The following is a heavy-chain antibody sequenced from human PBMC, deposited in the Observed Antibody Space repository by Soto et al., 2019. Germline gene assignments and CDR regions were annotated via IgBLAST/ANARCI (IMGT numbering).Heavy chain of an antibody. Sequence: SETLSLTCTVSGGSITSSSYYWGWIRQPPGKGLEWIGSIYYSGSTYYNPSLKSRVTISIDTSKNQFSLKLSSVTAADTAVYYCATQEVGGTYVYTFDPWGQGTRVT. CDR2: IYYSGST. CDR3: ATQEVGGTYVYTFDP. CDR1: GGSITSSSYY. V-gene: IGHV4-39*01. J-gene: IGHJ5*02. D-gene: IGHD1-26*01.